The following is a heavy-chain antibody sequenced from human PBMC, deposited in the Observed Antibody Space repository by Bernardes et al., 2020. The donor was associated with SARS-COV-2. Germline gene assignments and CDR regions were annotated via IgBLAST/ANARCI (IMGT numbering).Heavy chain of an antibody. CDR3: AKFTEFDWLLHLAY. CDR2: VSGGGENT. Sequence: GGSLRLSCAASGFTFSSFGMSWVRQAPGKGLEWVSGVSGGGENTYYADSVKGRFTISRDNSKSTLFLQMNSLRAEDTAVYYCAKFTEFDWLLHLAYWGQGTLVTVSS. CDR1: GFTFSSFG. J-gene: IGHJ4*02. V-gene: IGHV3-23*01. D-gene: IGHD3-9*01.